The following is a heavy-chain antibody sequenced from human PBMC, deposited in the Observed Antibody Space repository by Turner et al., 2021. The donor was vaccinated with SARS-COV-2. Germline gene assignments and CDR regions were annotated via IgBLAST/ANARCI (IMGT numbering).Heavy chain of an antibody. CDR1: GFTFDDDA. J-gene: IGHJ4*02. Sequence: EVQLVESGGGLVQPGRSLRLSCAASGFTFDDDAMHWVRQAPGKGLEWVSGISWNSGSIGYADSVKGRFTISRDNAKNSLYLQMNSLRAEDTALYYCAKDIGSGYGDYFDYWGQGTLVTVSS. CDR2: ISWNSGSI. CDR3: AKDIGSGYGDYFDY. D-gene: IGHD4-17*01. V-gene: IGHV3-9*01.